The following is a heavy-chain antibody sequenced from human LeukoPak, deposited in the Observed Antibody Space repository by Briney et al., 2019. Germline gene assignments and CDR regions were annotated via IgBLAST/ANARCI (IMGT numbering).Heavy chain of an antibody. CDR2: ISAYNGNT. CDR3: ARSSSSWYEFDY. CDR1: GYTFTGYG. V-gene: IGHV1-18*01. J-gene: IGHJ4*02. D-gene: IGHD6-13*01. Sequence: ASVKVSCKASGYTFTGYGISWVRQAPGQGLEWMGWISAYNGNTNYAQKLQGRVTMTTDTSTSTAYMELRGLRSDDTAVYYCARSSSSWYEFDYWGQGTLVTVSS.